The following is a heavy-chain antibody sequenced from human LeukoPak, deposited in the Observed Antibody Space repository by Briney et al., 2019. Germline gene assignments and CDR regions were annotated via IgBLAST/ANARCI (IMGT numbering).Heavy chain of an antibody. V-gene: IGHV3-74*01. CDR3: ARALIASYWRGLTPSFDP. D-gene: IGHD3-3*01. Sequence: GGSLRLSCGASGFTFTNYAMSWVGQAPGKGLVWVSRINTDGSSTSYADSEKGRFTISRDNAKNTLYLQMDSLRAEDTAVYYCARALIASYWRGLTPSFDPWGQGTLVTVSS. CDR1: GFTFTNYA. J-gene: IGHJ5*02. CDR2: INTDGSST.